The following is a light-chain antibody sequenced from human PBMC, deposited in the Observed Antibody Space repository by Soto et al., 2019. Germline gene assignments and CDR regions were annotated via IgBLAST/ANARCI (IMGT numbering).Light chain of an antibody. CDR1: QTISGW. CDR2: DAS. Sequence: DIQMTQYPSTLSASVGDTVTITCRASQTISGWLAWYQQRPGKAPNLLIYDASSLESGVPSRFSGSGSETEFTLTISSLQPDDFATYYCQQYNSYSRTFGQGTKVDIK. J-gene: IGKJ1*01. V-gene: IGKV1-5*01. CDR3: QQYNSYSRT.